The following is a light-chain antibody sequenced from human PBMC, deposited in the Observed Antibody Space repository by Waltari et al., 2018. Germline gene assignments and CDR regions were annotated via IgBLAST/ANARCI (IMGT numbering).Light chain of an antibody. V-gene: IGLV2-14*03. CDR1: RSYVGGYNY. CDR2: YVN. J-gene: IGLJ3*02. CDR3: SSYTTSYTWV. Sequence: QSALTQPASVSGSPGQSIAISCTGTRSYVGGYNYVSWYQQHPGKAPKLIIYYVNERPSGVSDRFSASKSGNTASLTISGLQAEDEADYYCSSYTTSYTWVFGGGTKLTVL.